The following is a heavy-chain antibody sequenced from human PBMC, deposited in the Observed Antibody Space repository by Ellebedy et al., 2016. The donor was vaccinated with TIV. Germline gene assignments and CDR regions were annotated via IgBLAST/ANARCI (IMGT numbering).Heavy chain of an antibody. V-gene: IGHV3-53*01. Sequence: GESLKISCAASGVTVTNTYMGWVRQAPGKGLEWVSVIRNIGDTFNAESVKGRFTIFTDNSKNTLDLQMNSLRAEDTAVYYCATSSRGWGYDAFDIWGQGTKVTVPS. D-gene: IGHD6-19*01. CDR2: IRNIGDT. CDR3: ATSSRGWGYDAFDI. J-gene: IGHJ3*02. CDR1: GVTVTNTY.